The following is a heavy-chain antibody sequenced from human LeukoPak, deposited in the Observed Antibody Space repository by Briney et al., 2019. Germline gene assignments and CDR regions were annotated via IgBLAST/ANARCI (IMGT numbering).Heavy chain of an antibody. Sequence: GGSLRLSCAASGFTFSNYAMSWVRQAPGKGLQWVSAITASGADTYYADSVKGRFTISRDNSRNTLYLQMNNLRAQDTAVYYCAANGDSSAWHWNYWGQGTLVTVSS. D-gene: IGHD6-19*01. CDR2: ITASGADT. CDR3: AANGDSSAWHWNY. J-gene: IGHJ4*02. CDR1: GFTFSNYA. V-gene: IGHV3-23*01.